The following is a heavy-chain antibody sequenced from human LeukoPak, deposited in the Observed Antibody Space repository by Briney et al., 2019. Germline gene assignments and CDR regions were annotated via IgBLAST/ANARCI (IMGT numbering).Heavy chain of an antibody. CDR2: INPNSGGT. D-gene: IGHD5-18*01. Sequence: VASVKVSFKASGYTFTGYYMHWVRQAPGQGLEWMGWINPNSGGTNYAQKFQGRVTMTRDTSISTAYMELSRLRSDDTAVYYCARGGGTAAMVTLRFDYWGQGTLVTVSS. CDR3: ARGGGTAAMVTLRFDY. J-gene: IGHJ4*02. CDR1: GYTFTGYY. V-gene: IGHV1-2*02.